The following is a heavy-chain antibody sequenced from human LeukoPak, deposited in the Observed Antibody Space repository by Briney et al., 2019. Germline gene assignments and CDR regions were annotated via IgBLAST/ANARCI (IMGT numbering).Heavy chain of an antibody. V-gene: IGHV4-38-2*01. Sequence: SSETLSPTCAVSGYSISSGYYWGWIRQPPGKGLEWIGSIYHSGSTYYNPSLKSRVTISVDTSKNQFSLKLSSVTAADTAVYYCASSSGWYSPFDYWGQGTLVTVSS. J-gene: IGHJ4*02. CDR1: GYSISSGYY. D-gene: IGHD6-19*01. CDR3: ASSSGWYSPFDY. CDR2: IYHSGST.